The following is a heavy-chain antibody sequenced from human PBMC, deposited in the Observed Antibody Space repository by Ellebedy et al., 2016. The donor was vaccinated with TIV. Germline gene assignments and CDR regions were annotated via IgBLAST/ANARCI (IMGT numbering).Heavy chain of an antibody. CDR1: GFRFSNSW. CDR3: ARDKNRRSDC. CDR2: IKPDGSDK. Sequence: PGGSLRLSCAASGFRFSNSWMHWVRQPPGKGLAWVANIKPDGSDKYYGDSVKGRFTISRDDAKNSVYLQMTRLTVEDTAVYYCARDKNRRSDCWGQGTLVTVSS. D-gene: IGHD2-21*01. V-gene: IGHV3-7*01. J-gene: IGHJ4*02.